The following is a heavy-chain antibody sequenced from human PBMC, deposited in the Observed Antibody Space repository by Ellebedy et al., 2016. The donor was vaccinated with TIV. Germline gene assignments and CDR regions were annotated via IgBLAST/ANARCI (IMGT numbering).Heavy chain of an antibody. J-gene: IGHJ4*02. D-gene: IGHD3-10*01. V-gene: IGHV4-31*03. CDR2: MSYRGST. CDR1: GGSLTNAAYY. Sequence: SETLSLTXTVSGGSLTNAAYYWSWIRQSPGKGLEWIGYMSYRGSTDYNPSLKSRVTISFDMSKNQFSLTLTSVTAADTAVYYCAREPVSPSGPHYYLDSWGQGTLATVSS. CDR3: AREPVSPSGPHYYLDS.